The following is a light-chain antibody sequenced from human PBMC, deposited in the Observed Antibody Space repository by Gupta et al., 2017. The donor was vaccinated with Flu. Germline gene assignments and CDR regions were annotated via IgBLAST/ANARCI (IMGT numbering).Light chain of an antibody. J-gene: IGLJ2*01. CDR2: YVN. CDR3: HSYTGGTTPWV. Sequence: GSNSDIGAYVSWYPHHPGRVPKLMIYYVNNRPSGISTRFSGSKSGNTASLTISGLQAEDEADYYCHSYTGGTTPWVFGGGTKLTVL. V-gene: IGLV2-14*03. CDR1: NSDIGAY.